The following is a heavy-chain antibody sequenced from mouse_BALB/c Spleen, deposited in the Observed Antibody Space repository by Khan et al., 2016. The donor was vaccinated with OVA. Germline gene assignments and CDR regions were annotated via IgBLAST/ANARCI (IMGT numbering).Heavy chain of an antibody. CDR3: ARKKYGNYGSIDY. CDR1: GFSLSRYS. J-gene: IGHJ4*01. Sequence: QEQLMEPGPGLVAPSQSLSITCTVSGFSLSRYSVHWVRQPPGKRLEWLGMIWRGGSTAYNSALKSRLSISKDNSKSHVFLKMNSLQTDDTAMYYCARKKYGNYGSIDYWGQGTSVYVFS. CDR2: IWRGGST. V-gene: IGHV2-6-4*01. D-gene: IGHD2-10*02.